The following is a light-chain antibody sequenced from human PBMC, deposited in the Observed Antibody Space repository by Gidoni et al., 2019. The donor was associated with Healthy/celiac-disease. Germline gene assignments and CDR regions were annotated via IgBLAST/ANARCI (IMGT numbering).Light chain of an antibody. V-gene: IGKV4-1*01. CDR1: QSVLYSSNNKNY. CDR3: QQYYSTPPT. J-gene: IGKJ4*01. CDR2: WAS. Sequence: DIVMTQSPDSLAVSLGERATIHCKSSQSVLYSSNNKNYLAWYQQKPGQPPKLLIYWASTRESGVPDRFSGSGSGTDFTLTISSLQAEDVAVYYCQQYYSTPPTFGGGPKVEIK.